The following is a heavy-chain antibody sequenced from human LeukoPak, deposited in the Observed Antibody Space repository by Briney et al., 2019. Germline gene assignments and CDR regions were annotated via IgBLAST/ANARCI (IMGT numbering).Heavy chain of an antibody. CDR2: INYSGANA. CDR3: ARDIELST. Sequence: PGGSLRLSCAASGFTVSSNYMSWVRQAPGKGLEWVSVINYSGANAYYADSVRGRFTISRDNSKNMLYLQMNSLRAEDTAIYYCARDIELSTWGQGTMVSV. CDR1: GFTVSSNY. V-gene: IGHV3-53*01. J-gene: IGHJ3*01. D-gene: IGHD5-18*01.